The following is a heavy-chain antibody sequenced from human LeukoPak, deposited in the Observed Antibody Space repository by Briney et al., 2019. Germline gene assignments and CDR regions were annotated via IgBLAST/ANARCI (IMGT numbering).Heavy chain of an antibody. J-gene: IGHJ4*02. D-gene: IGHD3-9*01. CDR2: ISYERSNK. CDR3: AKASLRYFDWFSDY. V-gene: IGHV3-30*18. CDR1: GFTFSSYV. Sequence: GKSLRLSCAASGFTFSSYVMHWVRQAPGKGLEWVAVISYERSNKYYADSVKGRFTISRDNSRNTLHLQMNSLRAEDTAVYSCAKASLRYFDWFSDYWGQGTLVTVSS.